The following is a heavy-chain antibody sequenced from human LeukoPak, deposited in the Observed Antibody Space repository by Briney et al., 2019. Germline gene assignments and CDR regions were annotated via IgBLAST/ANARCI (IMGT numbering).Heavy chain of an antibody. J-gene: IGHJ4*02. V-gene: IGHV3-30*14. CDR1: GFTFSSYA. D-gene: IGHD3-22*01. CDR3: ARVDSSGYYKNYFDY. CDR2: ISYDGSSK. Sequence: GRSLRLSCAASGFTFSSYAMHWVRQAPGKGLEWVAVISYDGSSKYFADSVKGRFTISRDNSKNTMYLQMNSLRAEDTAVYYCARVDSSGYYKNYFDYWGQGTLVTVSS.